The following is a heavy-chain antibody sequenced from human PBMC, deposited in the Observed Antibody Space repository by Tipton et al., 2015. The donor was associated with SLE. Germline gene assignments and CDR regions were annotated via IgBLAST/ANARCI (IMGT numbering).Heavy chain of an antibody. CDR2: IYYSGST. J-gene: IGHJ4*02. CDR3: ARLDYYDSSGYYDY. CDR1: GGSISSGGYY. D-gene: IGHD3-22*01. V-gene: IGHV4-31*03. Sequence: TLSLTCTVSGGSISSGGYYWSWIRQHPGKGLEWIGYIYYSGSTYYNPSLKSRVTISVDTSKNQFSLKLSSVTAADTAVYYGARLDYYDSSGYYDYWGQGTLVTVSS.